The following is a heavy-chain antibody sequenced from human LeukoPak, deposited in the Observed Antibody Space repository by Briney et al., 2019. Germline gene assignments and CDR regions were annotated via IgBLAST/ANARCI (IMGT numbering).Heavy chain of an antibody. V-gene: IGHV3-53*01. D-gene: IGHD2-15*01. Sequence: HPGGSLRLSCAAAGFTFSSYSMNCVRQAPGKGLDWGSVIYSGGSTYYADAVKGRFTISRDNSKNTLYLQINSLRAEDTAVYYCARSDGSLEWGAFDYWGQGTLVTVSS. J-gene: IGHJ4*02. CDR1: GFTFSSYS. CDR2: IYSGGST. CDR3: ARSDGSLEWGAFDY.